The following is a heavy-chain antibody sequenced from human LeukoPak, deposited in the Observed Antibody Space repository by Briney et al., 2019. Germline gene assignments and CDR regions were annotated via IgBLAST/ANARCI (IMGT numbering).Heavy chain of an antibody. D-gene: IGHD3-9*01. CDR1: GGSISSGSYY. V-gene: IGHV4-61*02. CDR2: IYTSGST. CDR3: ARAPVLRYFDWLPMYYFDY. J-gene: IGHJ4*02. Sequence: PSQTLSLTCTVSGGSISSGSYYWSWIRQPAGKGLEWIGRIYTSGSTNYNPSLKSRVTISVDTSKNQFSLKLSSVTAADTAVYYCARAPVLRYFDWLPMYYFDYWGQGTLVTVSS.